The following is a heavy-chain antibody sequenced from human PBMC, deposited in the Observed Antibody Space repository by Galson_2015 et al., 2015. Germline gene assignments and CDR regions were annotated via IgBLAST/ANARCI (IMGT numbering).Heavy chain of an antibody. Sequence: SLRLSCAASGFTFSDYYMSWIRQAPGEGLEWTSFVTTSARNIYYADSVRGRFTISRDNAKNFLYLQMNNLRVEDTAVYYCARGGFDHWGQGTLVTVSS. D-gene: IGHD2-15*01. CDR3: ARGGFDH. V-gene: IGHV3-11*01. J-gene: IGHJ4*02. CDR1: GFTFSDYY. CDR2: VTTSARNI.